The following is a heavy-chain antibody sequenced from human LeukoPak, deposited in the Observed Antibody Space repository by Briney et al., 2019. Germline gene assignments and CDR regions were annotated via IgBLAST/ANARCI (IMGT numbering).Heavy chain of an antibody. CDR1: GGSISSYY. CDR2: IYYSGST. D-gene: IGHD2-15*01. Sequence: SETLSLTCTVSGGSISSYYWSWIRQPPGKGLEWIGYIYYSGSTNYNPSLKSQVTISVDTSKNQFSLKLSSVTAADTAVYYCARARVGAAEYWGQGTLVTVSS. J-gene: IGHJ4*02. CDR3: ARARVGAAEY. V-gene: IGHV4-59*01.